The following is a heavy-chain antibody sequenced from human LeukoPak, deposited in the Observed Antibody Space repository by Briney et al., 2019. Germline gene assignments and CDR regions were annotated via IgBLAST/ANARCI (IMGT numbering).Heavy chain of an antibody. J-gene: IGHJ4*02. CDR2: IIPIFGTA. Sequence: SVKVSCKASGGTFSSYAISWVRQAPGQGLEWMGGIIPIFGTANYAQKFQGRVTITEDESTSTAYMELSSLRSEDTAVYYCARGRGYSRPFDYWGQGTLVTVSS. CDR1: GGTFSSYA. V-gene: IGHV1-69*13. CDR3: ARGRGYSRPFDY. D-gene: IGHD5-18*01.